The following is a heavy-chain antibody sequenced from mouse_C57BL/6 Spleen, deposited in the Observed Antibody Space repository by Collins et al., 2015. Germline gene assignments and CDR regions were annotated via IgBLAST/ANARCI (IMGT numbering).Heavy chain of an antibody. D-gene: IGHD2-9*01. CDR3: ARPPMVTTEEFAY. Sequence: QVQLQQPGAELVKPGASVKLSCKASGYTFTSYWMHWVKQRPGRGLEWIGRIDPNSGGTKYNEKFKSKATLTVDKPSSTAYMQLSSLTSEDSAVYYCARPPMVTTEEFAYWGQGTLVTVSA. J-gene: IGHJ3*01. V-gene: IGHV1-72*01. CDR1: GYTFTSYW. CDR2: IDPNSGGT.